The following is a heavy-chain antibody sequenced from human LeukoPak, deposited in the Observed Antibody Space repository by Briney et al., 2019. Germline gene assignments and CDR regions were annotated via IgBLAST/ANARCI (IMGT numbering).Heavy chain of an antibody. Sequence: SETLFLTCTVSGGSISTYYWSWIRQPAGKGLEWIGRIYTSGSTNYNPSLKSRVTMSVDTSKNQFSLKLSSVTAADTAVYYCARRSDYGDYRYWGQGTLVTVSS. D-gene: IGHD4-17*01. V-gene: IGHV4-4*07. CDR1: GGSISTYY. CDR2: IYTSGST. J-gene: IGHJ4*02. CDR3: ARRSDYGDYRY.